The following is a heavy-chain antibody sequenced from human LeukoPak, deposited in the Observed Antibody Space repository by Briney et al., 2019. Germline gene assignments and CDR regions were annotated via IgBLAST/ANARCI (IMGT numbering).Heavy chain of an antibody. J-gene: IGHJ6*03. Sequence: GGSLRLSCAASGFTFSSYWMSWVRQAPGKGLEWVANIKQDGSEKYYVDSVKGRFTISRDNAKNSLYLQMNSLRAEDTAVYYCAREYSSSWYYYYYMDVWGKGTTVTVSS. CDR2: IKQDGSEK. V-gene: IGHV3-7*01. D-gene: IGHD6-13*01. CDR1: GFTFSSYW. CDR3: AREYSSSWYYYYYMDV.